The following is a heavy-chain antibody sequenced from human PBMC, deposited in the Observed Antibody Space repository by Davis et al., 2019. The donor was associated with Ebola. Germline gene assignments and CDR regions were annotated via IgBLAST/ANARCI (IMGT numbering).Heavy chain of an antibody. CDR3: ARDGYCSGGSCYVGWFDP. J-gene: IGHJ5*02. D-gene: IGHD2-15*01. Sequence: ASVKVSCKASGYTFTSYDINWVRQATGQGLEWMGWINPNSGGTNYAQKFQGRVTMTRDTSISTAYMELSRLRSDDTAVYYCARDGYCSGGSCYVGWFDPWGQGTLVTVSS. V-gene: IGHV1-2*02. CDR1: GYTFTSYD. CDR2: INPNSGGT.